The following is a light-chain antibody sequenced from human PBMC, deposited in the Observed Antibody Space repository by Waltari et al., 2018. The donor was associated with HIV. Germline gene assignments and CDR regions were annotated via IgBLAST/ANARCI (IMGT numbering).Light chain of an antibody. V-gene: IGKV1-5*03. Sequence: DIQMTQSPSTLSASVGDRVTITCRASQNISTWLAWYQQKPGKAPKLLIYRASNLESGVPARFSGSGSGTEFTLTISSLQPDDLATYYCQHPIKTFGPGTKVEIK. CDR1: QNISTW. CDR3: QHPIKT. CDR2: RAS. J-gene: IGKJ3*01.